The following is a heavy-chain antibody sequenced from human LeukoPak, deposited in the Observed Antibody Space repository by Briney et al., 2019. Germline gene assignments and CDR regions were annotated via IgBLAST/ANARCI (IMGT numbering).Heavy chain of an antibody. CDR1: GFTVSTNY. CDR3: AKDWGYGSGTYYPH. J-gene: IGHJ4*02. D-gene: IGHD3-10*01. CDR2: ITNTGGAT. Sequence: GGSLRLSCAASGFTVSTNYMTWVRQAPGKGLEWVSVITNTGGATYYADSVKGRFTISRDNSKNTVYLQMNSLRAEDTAVYYCAKDWGYGSGTYYPHWGRGTLVTVSS. V-gene: IGHV3-53*01.